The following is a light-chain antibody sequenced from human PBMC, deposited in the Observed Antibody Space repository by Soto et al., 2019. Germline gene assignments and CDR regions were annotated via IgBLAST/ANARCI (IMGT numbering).Light chain of an antibody. J-gene: IGLJ2*01. CDR3: CSYASISTSVV. Sequence: QSALTQPASVSGSPGQSITISCTGSSSDIGSYNLVSWYQQHPGKAPKLMIYEGSKRPSGVSNRFSGSRSGNTASLTISGIQAEAEADYYCCSYASISTSVVFGGGTKLTVL. V-gene: IGLV2-23*01. CDR1: SSDIGSYNL. CDR2: EGS.